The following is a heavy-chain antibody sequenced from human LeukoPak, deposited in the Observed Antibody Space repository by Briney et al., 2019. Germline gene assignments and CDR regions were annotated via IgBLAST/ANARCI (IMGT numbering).Heavy chain of an antibody. CDR2: IIPILGIA. J-gene: IGHJ4*02. D-gene: IGHD6-13*01. CDR1: GGTFSSYT. CDR3: ASPKPHTYSSSWYVFDY. V-gene: IGHV1-69*02. Sequence: GASVKVSCKASGGTFSSYTISWVRQAPGQGLEWMGRIIPILGIANYAQKFQGRVTITADKSTSTAYMELSSLGSEDTAVYYCASPKPHTYSSSWYVFDYWGQGTLVTVSS.